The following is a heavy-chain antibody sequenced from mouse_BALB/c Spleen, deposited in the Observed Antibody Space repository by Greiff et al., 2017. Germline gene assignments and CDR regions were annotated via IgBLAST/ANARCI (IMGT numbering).Heavy chain of an antibody. CDR3: ARWGWDFFDY. D-gene: IGHD1-1*02. V-gene: IGHV1-7*01. CDR2: INPSTGYT. Sequence: VQLQQSGAELAKPGASVKMSCKASGYTFTSYWMHWVKQRPGQGLEWIGYINPSTGYTEYNQKFKDKATLTADKSSSTAYMQLSSLTSEDSAVYYCARWGWDFFDYWGQGTTLTVSS. J-gene: IGHJ2*01. CDR1: GYTFTSYW.